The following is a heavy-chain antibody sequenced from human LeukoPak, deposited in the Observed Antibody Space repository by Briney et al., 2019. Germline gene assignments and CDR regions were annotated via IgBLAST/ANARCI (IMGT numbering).Heavy chain of an antibody. CDR2: IGTAGDT. CDR1: GFTFSSYD. CDR3: ARTSPGGYAYYYDSSGYYFDY. Sequence: PGGSLRLSCAASGFTFSSYDMHWVRQATGKGLEWVSAIGTAGDTYYPGSVKGRFTISRENAKNSLYLQMNSLRAGDTAVYYCARTSPGGYAYYYDSSGYYFDYWGQGTLVTVSS. D-gene: IGHD3-22*01. V-gene: IGHV3-13*01. J-gene: IGHJ4*02.